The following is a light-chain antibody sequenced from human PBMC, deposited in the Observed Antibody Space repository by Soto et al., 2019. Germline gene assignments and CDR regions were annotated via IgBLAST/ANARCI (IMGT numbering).Light chain of an antibody. V-gene: IGLV2-14*01. Sequence: QSALTQPASVSGSPGQSITISCTGTSSDVGGYNYVSWYQQHPGKAPKLMIYEVSNRPSGLSNRFSGSKSGNTASLTISGLQAEDEADYYCSSYTSSSTLVVFGTGTKLTVL. J-gene: IGLJ1*01. CDR2: EVS. CDR1: SSDVGGYNY. CDR3: SSYTSSSTLVV.